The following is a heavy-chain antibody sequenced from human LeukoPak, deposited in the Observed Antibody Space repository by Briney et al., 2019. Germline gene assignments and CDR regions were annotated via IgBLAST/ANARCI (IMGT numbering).Heavy chain of an antibody. Sequence: GGSLRLSCAASGCTFSSYAMSWVRQAPGKGVEWVASISVSGGSTYYADSEKGRLTISRDNSKNTLYLQMNSLRAEDTTVDYCAKESSRIRPKNWFDPWGQGTLVTVSS. J-gene: IGHJ5*02. V-gene: IGHV3-23*01. CDR3: AKESSRIRPKNWFDP. CDR1: GCTFSSYA. CDR2: ISVSGGST. D-gene: IGHD2/OR15-2a*01.